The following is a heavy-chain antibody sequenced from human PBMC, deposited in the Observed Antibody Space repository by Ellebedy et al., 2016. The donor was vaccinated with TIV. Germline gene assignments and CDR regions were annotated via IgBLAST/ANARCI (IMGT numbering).Heavy chain of an antibody. CDR2: SNPYYGNT. D-gene: IGHD6-13*01. CDR1: GYTFTSYG. Sequence: ASVKVSXXASGYTFTSYGITWVRQAAGQGLEWMGWSNPYYGNTNYAQKFQGRVTMTTDTSTSIAYMELRSLRSDDTAVYYCARDPGYSSSWDPYNWFDPWGQGTLVTVSS. V-gene: IGHV1-18*04. CDR3: ARDPGYSSSWDPYNWFDP. J-gene: IGHJ5*02.